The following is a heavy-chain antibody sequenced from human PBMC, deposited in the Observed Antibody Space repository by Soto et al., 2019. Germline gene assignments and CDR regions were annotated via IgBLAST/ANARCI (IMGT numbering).Heavy chain of an antibody. V-gene: IGHV1-69*12. J-gene: IGHJ6*02. D-gene: IGHD1-20*01. CDR1: GGTFSSYA. CDR2: IIPIFGTA. CDR3: ASRITGSPNYCSGMDV. Sequence: QVQLVQSGAEVKKPGSSVKVSCKASGGTFSSYAINWVRQAPGQGLEWMGGIIPIFGTADYAQKFQGRVTITADEYTSTAYMELSSLRSEDTAVYYCASRITGSPNYCSGMDVWGQGTTVTVSS.